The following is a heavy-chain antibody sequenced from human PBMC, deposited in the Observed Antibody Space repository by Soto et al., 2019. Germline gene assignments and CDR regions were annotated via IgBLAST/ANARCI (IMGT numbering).Heavy chain of an antibody. Sequence: QVQLVQSGAEVKKPGSSVKVSCKASGGTFSSYAISWVRQAPGQGLEWMGGIIPIFGTANYAQKFQGRVTITADESMSTAYMELSSLRSEDTAVYYCARDGEAMGNGWFDPWGQGTLVTVSS. CDR1: GGTFSSYA. CDR3: ARDGEAMGNGWFDP. CDR2: IIPIFGTA. J-gene: IGHJ5*02. V-gene: IGHV1-69*12. D-gene: IGHD5-18*01.